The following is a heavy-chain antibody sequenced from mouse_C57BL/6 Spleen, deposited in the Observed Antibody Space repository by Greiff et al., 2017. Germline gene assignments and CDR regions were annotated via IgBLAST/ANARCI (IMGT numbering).Heavy chain of an antibody. J-gene: IGHJ3*01. V-gene: IGHV5-4*01. CDR1: GFTFSSYA. D-gene: IGHD1-1*02. CDR2: ISDGGSYT. Sequence: EVQRVESGGGLVKPGGSLKLSCAASGFTFSSYAMSWVRQTPEKRLEWVATISDGGSYTYYPDNVKGRFTISRDNAKNNLYLQMSHLKSEDTAMYYWARERGGVAAYWGQGTLVTVSA. CDR3: ARERGGVAAY.